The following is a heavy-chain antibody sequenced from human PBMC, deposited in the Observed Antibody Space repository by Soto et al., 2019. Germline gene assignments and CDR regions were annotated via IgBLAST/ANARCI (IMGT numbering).Heavy chain of an antibody. D-gene: IGHD4-4*01. V-gene: IGHV4-4*07. CDR3: ARLFTVTTDYYFGIDV. CDR2: IYSSGSS. Sequence: VQLRESGPGLVKPSETLSLSCTVSGGSISGSYWSWVRQPAGKGLEWIGRIYSSGSSNYNPSLNSRRTMSLDTSKNQFSLKLRSVTAADTAIYYCARLFTVTTDYYFGIDVWGQGTTVTVSS. CDR1: GGSISGSY. J-gene: IGHJ6*02.